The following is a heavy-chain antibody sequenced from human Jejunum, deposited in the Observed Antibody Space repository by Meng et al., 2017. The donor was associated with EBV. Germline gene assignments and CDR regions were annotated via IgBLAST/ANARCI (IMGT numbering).Heavy chain of an antibody. CDR1: GFTFSSYW. J-gene: IGHJ4*02. CDR2: INTDGSIT. V-gene: IGHV3-74*01. CDR3: SRDLRGPFDY. Sequence: EVQLVESGGGLVQPGGSLTLSCAASGFTFSSYWMHWFRQAPGKGLVWVSRINTDGSITNCADSVKGRFTISRDNAKNTLTLQMNSLRVEDTAVYYCSRDLRGPFDYWGQGTLVTVSS. D-gene: IGHD3-16*01.